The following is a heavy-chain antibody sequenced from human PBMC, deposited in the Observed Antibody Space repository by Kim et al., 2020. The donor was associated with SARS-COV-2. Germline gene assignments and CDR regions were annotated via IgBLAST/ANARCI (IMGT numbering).Heavy chain of an antibody. D-gene: IGHD2-15*01. CDR3: ARDFPYCSGGSCYYPGYYGMDV. CDR1: GFTFSSYG. J-gene: IGHJ6*02. V-gene: IGHV3-33*01. CDR2: IWYDGSNK. Sequence: GGSLRLSCAASGFTFSSYGMHWVRQAPGKGLEGVAVIWYDGSNKYYADSVKGRFTISRDNSKNTLYLQMNSLRAEDTAVYYCARDFPYCSGGSCYYPGYYGMDVWGQGTTVTVSS.